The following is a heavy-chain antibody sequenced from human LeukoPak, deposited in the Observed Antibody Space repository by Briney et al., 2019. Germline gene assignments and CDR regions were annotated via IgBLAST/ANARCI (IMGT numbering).Heavy chain of an antibody. J-gene: IGHJ3*02. Sequence: SETLSLTCTVSGGSISSSSYYWGWIRQPPGKGLEWIGYIYYSGSTNYNPSLKSRVTISVDTSKNQFSLKLSSVTAADTAVYYCARHVIVGATAFDIWGQGTLVTVSS. CDR3: ARHVIVGATAFDI. CDR1: GGSISSSSYY. CDR2: IYYSGST. V-gene: IGHV4-61*05. D-gene: IGHD1-26*01.